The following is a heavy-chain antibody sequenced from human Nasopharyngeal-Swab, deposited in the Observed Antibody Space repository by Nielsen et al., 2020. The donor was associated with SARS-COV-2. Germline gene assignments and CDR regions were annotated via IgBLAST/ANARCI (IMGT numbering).Heavy chain of an antibody. CDR1: GFTVSSNY. D-gene: IGHD1-14*01. Sequence: GGSLRLSCAASGFTVSSNYMSWVRQAPGKGLEWVSYIHSVSSFTDYADSVKGRFTISRDNDKNTLYLQMNSLRAEDTAVYYCARGRYNPYWGQGTLVTVAS. V-gene: IGHV3-11*06. J-gene: IGHJ4*02. CDR3: ARGRYNPY. CDR2: IHSVSSFT.